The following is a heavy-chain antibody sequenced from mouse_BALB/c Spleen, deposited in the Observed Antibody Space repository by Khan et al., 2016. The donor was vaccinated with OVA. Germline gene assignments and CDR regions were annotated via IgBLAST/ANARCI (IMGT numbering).Heavy chain of an antibody. CDR3: ARSGYEDGREALYAY. D-gene: IGHD2-2*01. Sequence: QVPLKESGPGLVQPSQSLSITCTVSGFSLHNYSVHWVRQSPGKGLEWLGVIWSAGSTAYNAAFISRLTIRKDNSRSPVFFKMNSLQPNDTAIYDCARSGYEDGREALYAYWGQGTLVTVSA. V-gene: IGHV2-2*02. CDR2: IWSAGST. J-gene: IGHJ3*01. CDR1: GFSLHNYS.